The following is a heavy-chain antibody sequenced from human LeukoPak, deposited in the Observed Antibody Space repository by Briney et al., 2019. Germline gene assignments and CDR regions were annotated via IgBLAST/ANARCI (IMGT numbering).Heavy chain of an antibody. CDR3: ATALRDSSGYYYYFDY. J-gene: IGHJ4*02. Sequence: RASVKVSCKVSGYTLTELSMHWVRRAPGKGLEWMGGFDPEDGETIYAQKFQGRVTMTEDTFTDTAYMELSSLRSEDTAVYYCATALRDSSGYYYYFDYWGQGTLVTVSS. CDR2: FDPEDGET. V-gene: IGHV1-24*01. CDR1: GYTLTELS. D-gene: IGHD3-22*01.